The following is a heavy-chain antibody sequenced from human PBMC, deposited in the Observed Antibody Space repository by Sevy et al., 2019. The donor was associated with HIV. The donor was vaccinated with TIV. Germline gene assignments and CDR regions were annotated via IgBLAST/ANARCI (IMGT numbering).Heavy chain of an antibody. CDR3: AKDSRFNSGSYSGH. Sequence: GGSLRLSCAASGFTFSTYAMSWVRQAPGKGLEWVSSVSGSGATTYYADSVKGRFTMSRDNSKNTVHLQMNSLRAGDTAVYYCAKDSRFNSGSYSGHWGQGTLVTVSS. CDR1: GFTFSTYA. J-gene: IGHJ4*02. D-gene: IGHD3-10*01. V-gene: IGHV3-23*01. CDR2: VSGSGATT.